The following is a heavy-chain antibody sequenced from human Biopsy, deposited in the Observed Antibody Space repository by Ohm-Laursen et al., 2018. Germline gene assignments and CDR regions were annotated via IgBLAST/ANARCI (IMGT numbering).Heavy chain of an antibody. Sequence: SETLSLTCAVSGDSISSYYWSWIRQPPRKGLEWIGHISYTGYTSYNASLKSRVTISVDTSRNHFSLRLSSLTAADTAVYYCARGSNDFGGLYFPRWGQGTLLTVSS. CDR1: GDSISSYY. J-gene: IGHJ4*02. CDR3: ARGSNDFGGLYFPR. CDR2: ISYTGYT. V-gene: IGHV4-59*01. D-gene: IGHD4-23*01.